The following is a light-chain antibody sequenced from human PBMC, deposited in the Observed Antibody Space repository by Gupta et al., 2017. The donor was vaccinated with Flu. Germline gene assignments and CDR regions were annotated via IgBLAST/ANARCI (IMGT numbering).Light chain of an antibody. J-gene: IGKJ2*01. V-gene: IGKV3-11*01. CDR2: DAS. CDR1: QSVSSY. Sequence: IVLTQSPATLSLSPGERATLSCRASQSVSSYLAWYQQKPGQAPRLLIYDASNRATGIPARLSGSGSGTDFTLTISSLEPEDFAVYYCQQRSNWPPYTFGQGSKLEIK. CDR3: QQRSNWPPYT.